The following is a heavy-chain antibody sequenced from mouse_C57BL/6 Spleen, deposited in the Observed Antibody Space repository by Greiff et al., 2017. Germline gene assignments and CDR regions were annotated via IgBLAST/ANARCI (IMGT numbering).Heavy chain of an antibody. V-gene: IGHV1-80*01. Sequence: LVEPGASVKISCKASGYAFSSYWMNWVKQRPGKGLEWIGQNYPGDGDTNYNGKFKGKATLTADKSSSTAYMQLSSLTSEDSAVYFCARRDYGRSLAMDYWGQGTSVTVSS. CDR2: NYPGDGDT. D-gene: IGHD1-1*01. CDR1: GYAFSSYW. J-gene: IGHJ4*01. CDR3: ARRDYGRSLAMDY.